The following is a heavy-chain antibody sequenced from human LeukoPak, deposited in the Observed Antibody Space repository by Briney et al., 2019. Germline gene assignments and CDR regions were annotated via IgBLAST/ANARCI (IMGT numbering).Heavy chain of an antibody. V-gene: IGHV1-69*04. CDR2: IIPILGIA. D-gene: IGHD5-12*01. Sequence: SVTVSCKASGGTFSSYAISWVRQAPGQGLEWMGRIIPILGIANYAQKFQGRVTITADKSTSTAYMELSSLRSEDTAVYYCARASLIVATIPILFDIWGQGTMVTVSS. CDR3: ARASLIVATIPILFDI. J-gene: IGHJ3*02. CDR1: GGTFSSYA.